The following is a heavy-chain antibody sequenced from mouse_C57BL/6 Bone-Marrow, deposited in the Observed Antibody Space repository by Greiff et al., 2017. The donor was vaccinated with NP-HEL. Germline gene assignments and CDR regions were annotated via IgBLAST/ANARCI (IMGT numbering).Heavy chain of an antibody. D-gene: IGHD2-3*01. CDR3: AKPLYDGYSAWFAY. Sequence: EVKVVESGGGLVKPGGSLKLSCAASGFTFSSYAMSWVRQTPEKRLEWVATISDGGSYTYYPDNVKGRFTISRDNAKNNLYLQMSHLKSEDTAMYYCAKPLYDGYSAWFAYWGQGTLVTVSA. CDR2: ISDGGSYT. J-gene: IGHJ3*01. CDR1: GFTFSSYA. V-gene: IGHV5-4*03.